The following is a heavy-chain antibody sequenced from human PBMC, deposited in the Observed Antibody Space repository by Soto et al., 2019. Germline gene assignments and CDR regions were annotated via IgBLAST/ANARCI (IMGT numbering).Heavy chain of an antibody. CDR2: ISSSGSTI. Sequence: PGGSLRLSYAASGFTFTDYYMTWIRQAPGKGLEWVSYISSSGSTIYYADSVKGRFTISRDNAKNSLYLQMNSLRAEDTAVYYCARVLVFYGGFDPWGQGTLVTVSS. CDR1: GFTFTDYY. CDR3: ARVLVFYGGFDP. V-gene: IGHV3-11*01. J-gene: IGHJ5*02. D-gene: IGHD2-21*02.